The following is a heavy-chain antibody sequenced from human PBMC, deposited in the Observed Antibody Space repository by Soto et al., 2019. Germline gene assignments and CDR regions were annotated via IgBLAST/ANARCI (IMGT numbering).Heavy chain of an antibody. V-gene: IGHV4-30-2*01. D-gene: IGHD7-27*01. Sequence: PSETLSLTCAVSGGSISSGGYSWSWIRQPPGKGLEWIGYIYHSGSTYYNPSLKSRVTISVDRSKNQFSLKLSSVTAADTAVYYCARVSAVPWGDYYYYYGMDVRGQRTTVTGSS. J-gene: IGHJ6*02. CDR1: GGSISSGGYS. CDR3: ARVSAVPWGDYYYYYGMDV. CDR2: IYHSGST.